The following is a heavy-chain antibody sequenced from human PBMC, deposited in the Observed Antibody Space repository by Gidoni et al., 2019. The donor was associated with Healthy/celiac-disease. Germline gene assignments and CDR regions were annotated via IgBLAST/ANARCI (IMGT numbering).Heavy chain of an antibody. CDR3: ASTYSSSSNWYFDL. V-gene: IGHV1-3*01. CDR1: GYTFPSYA. J-gene: IGHJ2*01. CDR2: INAGNGNT. D-gene: IGHD6-6*01. Sequence: QVQLVQSGAEVKKPGASVKDSCKASGYTFPSYAMHWVRQAPGQRLEWMGWINAGNGNTKYSQKFQGRFTITRDTSASTAYMELSSLRSEDTAVYYCASTYSSSSNWYFDLWGRGTLVTVSS.